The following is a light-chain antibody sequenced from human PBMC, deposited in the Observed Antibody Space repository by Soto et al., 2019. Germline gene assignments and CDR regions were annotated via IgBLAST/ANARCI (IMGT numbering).Light chain of an antibody. V-gene: IGLV2-23*01. CDR2: EGI. CDR3: CTYEGSIMLV. CDR1: SSDVGGYNL. Sequence: QSALTQPASVSGSPGQSVTISCTGTSSDVGGYNLVSWYQQHPGKAPKLMIYEGIQRPAGVYNRFSGYKSVNTSCLTNSGPPAEDEAYYYCCTYEGSIMLVFGGGNKLTV. J-gene: IGLJ2*01.